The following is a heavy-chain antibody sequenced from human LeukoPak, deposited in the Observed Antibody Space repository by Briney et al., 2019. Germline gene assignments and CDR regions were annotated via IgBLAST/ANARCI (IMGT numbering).Heavy chain of an antibody. CDR1: GFTFSSYS. CDR2: ISSSSSYI. J-gene: IGHJ6*03. CDR3: ARVPPTVTTFSCYYYYMDV. D-gene: IGHD4-11*01. V-gene: IGHV3-21*01. Sequence: GGPLRLSCAASGFTFSSYSMNWVRQAPGKGLEWVSSISSSSSYIYYADSVKGRFTISRDNAKNSLYLQMNSLRAEDTAVYYCARVPPTVTTFSCYYYYMDVWGKGTTVTVSS.